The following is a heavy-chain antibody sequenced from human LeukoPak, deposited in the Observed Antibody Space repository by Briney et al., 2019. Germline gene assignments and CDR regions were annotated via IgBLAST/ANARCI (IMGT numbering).Heavy chain of an antibody. J-gene: IGHJ4*02. Sequence: GRSLRLSCAASGFIFSSYTMHWVRQAPDKGLVWVAVISYDGSDKYYADSVKGRFTISRDNSKNTVYLQMSSLRAEDTAVYYCARLEDYDILTGFDYWGQGTLVTVSS. V-gene: IGHV3-30*04. CDR2: ISYDGSDK. D-gene: IGHD3-9*01. CDR1: GFIFSSYT. CDR3: ARLEDYDILTGFDY.